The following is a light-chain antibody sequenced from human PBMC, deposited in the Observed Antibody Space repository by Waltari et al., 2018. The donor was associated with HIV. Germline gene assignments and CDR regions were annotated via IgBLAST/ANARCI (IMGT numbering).Light chain of an antibody. J-gene: IGLJ1*01. V-gene: IGLV3-9*01. CDR2: RDK. CDR1: NIGSKR. Sequence: SYEVTQPLSVSVALGQTARITCRANNIGSKRVHLYQQQPGQAPVLVIYRDKNRPSGVPERFSGSNSVNTATLTISGAQAGDEADYYCHVWDSSNAEDVFGTGTKVSVL. CDR3: HVWDSSNAEDV.